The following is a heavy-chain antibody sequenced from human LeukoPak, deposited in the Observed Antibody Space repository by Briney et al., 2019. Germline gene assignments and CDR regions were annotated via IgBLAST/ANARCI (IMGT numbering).Heavy chain of an antibody. CDR3: ARVYLERLTAGYFDH. D-gene: IGHD2-8*01. CDR1: GFTFSTYA. Sequence: GGSLRLSCAASGFTFSTYAMNWVRQAPGKGVEWVAVISDDGRHNYYADSVKGRFTISRDNSKSTLYLQMNSLRDDDSAAYFCARVYLERLTAGYFDHWGQGTQVTVSP. V-gene: IGHV3-30*04. CDR2: ISDDGRHN. J-gene: IGHJ4*02.